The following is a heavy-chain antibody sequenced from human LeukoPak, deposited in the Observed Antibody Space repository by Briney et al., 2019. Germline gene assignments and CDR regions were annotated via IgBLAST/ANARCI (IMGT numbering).Heavy chain of an antibody. CDR1: GDSISSYY. V-gene: IGHV4-59*01. CDR2: IYNSGTT. J-gene: IGHJ6*02. Sequence: SETLSLTCTVSGDSISSYYWSWIRQPPGKGLEWIGFIYNSGTTNYNPSLKSRVTISVDTSKNQFSLKLSSVTAADTAVYYCARAPGSTVTTTYRYYYYGMDVWGQGTTVTVSS. D-gene: IGHD4-17*01. CDR3: ARAPGSTVTTTYRYYYYGMDV.